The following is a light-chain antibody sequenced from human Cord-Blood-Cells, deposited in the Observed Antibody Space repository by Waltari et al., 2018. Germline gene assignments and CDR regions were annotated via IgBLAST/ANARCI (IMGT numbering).Light chain of an antibody. CDR1: SGHSSYA. CDR3: QTWGTGIQV. CDR2: LNSDGSH. Sequence: QLVLTQSPSASASLGASVKLPCTLSSGHSSYAIARHQQQPEKGPRYLMKLNSDGSHSKGDGIPVRFSGSSSGAERYLTISSLQSEDEADYYCQTWGTGIQVFGGGTKLTVL. J-gene: IGLJ2*01. V-gene: IGLV4-69*01.